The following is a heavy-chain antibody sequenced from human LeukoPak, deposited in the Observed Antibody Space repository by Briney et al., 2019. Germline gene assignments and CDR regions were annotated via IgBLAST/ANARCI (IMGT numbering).Heavy chain of an antibody. CDR3: ARDSGMKQQLDYFDY. D-gene: IGHD6-13*01. CDR2: INPSGGST. CDR1: GYTFTSYY. J-gene: IGHJ4*02. Sequence: ASVKVSCKASGYTFTSYYMHWVRQAPGQGLEWMGIINPSGGSTSYTQKFQGRVAMTRDTSTSTVYMELSSLRSEDTAVYYCARDSGMKQQLDYFDYWGQGTLVTVSS. V-gene: IGHV1-46*01.